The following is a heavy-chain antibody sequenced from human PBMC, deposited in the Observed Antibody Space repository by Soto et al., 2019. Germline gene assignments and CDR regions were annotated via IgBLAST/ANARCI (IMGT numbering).Heavy chain of an antibody. CDR1: GYSFTSYW. CDR2: IYPGDSDT. CDR3: ARRKAFRAGIAGDYYYGMDV. V-gene: IGHV5-51*01. Sequence: PGESLKISCKGSGYSFTSYWIDWVRQMPGKGLEWMGIIYPGDSDTRYSPSFQGQVTISADKSISTAYLQWSSLKASDTAMYYCARRKAFRAGIAGDYYYGMDVWGQGTTVTVSS. J-gene: IGHJ6*02. D-gene: IGHD6-13*01.